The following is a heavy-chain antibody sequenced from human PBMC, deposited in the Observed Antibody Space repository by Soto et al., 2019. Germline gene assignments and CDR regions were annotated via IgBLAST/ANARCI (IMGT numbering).Heavy chain of an antibody. J-gene: IGHJ6*02. D-gene: IGHD2-15*01. CDR3: ARLPGYCSGGSRPGDYYYYGMDV. CDR1: GYTFTSYY. CDR2: LNPSGGST. Sequence: ASVKVSCKASGYTFTSYYMHWVRQDPGQGLEWMGILNPSGGSTGYAQKFQGRVTMTRDTSTSTVYMELRSLRSEDTAVYYCARLPGYCSGGSRPGDYYYYGMDVWGQGTTVTVSS. V-gene: IGHV1-46*01.